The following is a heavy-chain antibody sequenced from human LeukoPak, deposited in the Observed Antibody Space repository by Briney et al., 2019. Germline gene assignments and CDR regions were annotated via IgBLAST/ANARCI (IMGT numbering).Heavy chain of an antibody. CDR2: INPNSGGA. D-gene: IGHD4-11*01. J-gene: IGHJ4*02. CDR1: GYTFTGYY. Sequence: ASLEVSCKASGYTFTGYYMHWVRQAPGQGLEWMGWINPNSGGANYAQKFQGRVTMTRDTSISTGYMELSSLRSDDTAVYYCARSADYSNQHNDYWGQGTLVTVSS. CDR3: ARSADYSNQHNDY. V-gene: IGHV1-2*02.